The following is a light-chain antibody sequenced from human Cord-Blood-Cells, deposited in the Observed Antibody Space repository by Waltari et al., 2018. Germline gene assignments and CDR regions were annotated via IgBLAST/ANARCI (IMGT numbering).Light chain of an antibody. V-gene: IGKV4-1*01. J-gene: IGKJ4*01. CDR3: QQYYSTPLT. Sequence: DIVMPQSPDSLAVSLGERATINCKSSQSVLYSSNTKHDLAWYQQKPGQPPTLLIYWASTRESGVPDRFSGSGSGTDFTLTSSSLQAEDVAVYYCQQYYSTPLTFGGGTKVEIK. CDR1: QSVLYSSNTKHD. CDR2: WAS.